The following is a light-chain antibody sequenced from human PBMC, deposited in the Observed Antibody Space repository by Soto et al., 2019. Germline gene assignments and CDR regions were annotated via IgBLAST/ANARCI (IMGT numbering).Light chain of an antibody. V-gene: IGLV2-14*01. CDR1: SGDIGSYNR. CDR3: SSYTNINTRACV. Sequence: QSALTQPASVSGSPGQSITISCTGTSGDIGSYNRVSWYQQHPGKAPKLIIYEVTDRPSGVSNRFSGSKSGNTASLTISGLGAEDEAEYYGSSYTNINTRACVFGTGTKLTVL. J-gene: IGLJ1*01. CDR2: EVT.